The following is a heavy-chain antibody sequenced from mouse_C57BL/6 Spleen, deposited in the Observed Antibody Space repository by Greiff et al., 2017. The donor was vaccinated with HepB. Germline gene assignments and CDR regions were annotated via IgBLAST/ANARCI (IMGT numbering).Heavy chain of an antibody. J-gene: IGHJ3*01. CDR3: ARRADGSSYWFAY. CDR1: GYTFTSYW. Sequence: QVQLQQPGAELVKPGASVKLSCKASGYTFTSYWMHWVKQRPGRGLEWIGRIDPNSGGTKYNEKFKSKATLTVDKPSSTAYMQLSSLTSEDSAVYYCARRADGSSYWFAYWGQGTLVTVSA. D-gene: IGHD1-1*01. V-gene: IGHV1-72*01. CDR2: IDPNSGGT.